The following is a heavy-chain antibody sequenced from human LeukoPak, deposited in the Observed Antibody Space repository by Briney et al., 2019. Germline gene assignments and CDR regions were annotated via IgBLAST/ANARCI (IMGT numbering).Heavy chain of an antibody. D-gene: IGHD6-13*01. CDR1: GYTFSGYY. CDR3: ARGPLIAIAGVQSTDLFYFEF. Sequence: GASVKVSCKPSGYTFSGYYMYWMRQAPGHGLEWMGWINPYSGAAYFAQKFHGRVTITRITSLSTAYMELSGLRSDDTAVYYCARGPLIAIAGVQSTDLFYFEFWGQGTLVTVSA. V-gene: IGHV1-2*02. J-gene: IGHJ4*02. CDR2: INPYSGAA.